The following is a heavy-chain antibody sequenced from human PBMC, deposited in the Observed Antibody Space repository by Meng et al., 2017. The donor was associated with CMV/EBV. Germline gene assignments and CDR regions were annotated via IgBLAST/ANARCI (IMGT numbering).Heavy chain of an antibody. CDR2: SVVGSGNT. CDR3: AAIPPAISGSYYADAFDI. V-gene: IGHV1-58*01. Sequence: SVKVSCKASGFTFTSSAVQWVRQARGQRLEWIGWSVVGSGNTNYAHKFQERVTITRDMSTSTAYMELSSLRSEDTAVYYCAAIPPAISGSYYADAFDIWGKGTMVNVSS. CDR1: GFTFTSSA. D-gene: IGHD1-26*01. J-gene: IGHJ3*02.